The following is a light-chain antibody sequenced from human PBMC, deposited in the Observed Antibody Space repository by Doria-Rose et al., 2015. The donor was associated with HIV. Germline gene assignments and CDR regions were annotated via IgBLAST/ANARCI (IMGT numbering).Light chain of an antibody. CDR3: HQYGTSWT. J-gene: IGKJ1*01. V-gene: IGKV3-20*01. Sequence: TQSPGTLSSSPGERATLSCRASQSFSSTYLAWYQQKPGHAPSLLIYDGSTRATDIPDRFSASGSGTDSTLTINRLEPEDFALYYCHQYGTSWTFGQGTKVEI. CDR2: DGS. CDR1: QSFSSTY.